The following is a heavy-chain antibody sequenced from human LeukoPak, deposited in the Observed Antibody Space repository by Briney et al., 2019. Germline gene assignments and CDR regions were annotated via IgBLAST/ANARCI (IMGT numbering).Heavy chain of an antibody. CDR2: IYDSGSA. CDR3: ATKHQWSDGFDI. J-gene: IGHJ3*02. Sequence: SETLSLTCTVSGGSINTYYWNCLRQPGGKRLEWIGRIYDSGSANYKPSLMSRVTMSADTSKKQYSLRLTSVTAADTAVYYCATKHQWSDGFDIWGQGTRVTVSS. D-gene: IGHD2-8*01. V-gene: IGHV4-4*07. CDR1: GGSINTYY.